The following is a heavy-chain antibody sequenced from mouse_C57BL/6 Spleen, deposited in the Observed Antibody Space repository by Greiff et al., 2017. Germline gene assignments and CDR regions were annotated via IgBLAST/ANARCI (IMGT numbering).Heavy chain of an antibody. V-gene: IGHV1-47*01. CDR2: FHPYNDDT. Sequence: QVQLQQSGAELVKPGASVTMSCKASGYTFTTYPIEWMKQNHGKSLEWIGNFHPYNDDTKYNEKVKGKATLTVEKSSSTVYVELSRLTSDDSAVYYCARKEDGYPTWFAYWGQGTLVTVSA. D-gene: IGHD2-3*01. CDR3: ARKEDGYPTWFAY. J-gene: IGHJ3*01. CDR1: GYTFTTYP.